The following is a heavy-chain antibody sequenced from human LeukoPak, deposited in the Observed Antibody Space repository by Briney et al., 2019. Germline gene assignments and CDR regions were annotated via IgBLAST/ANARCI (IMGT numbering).Heavy chain of an antibody. CDR3: ARGERITIFGVVIAQPGNWFDP. CDR1: GYTFTSYG. J-gene: IGHJ5*02. D-gene: IGHD3-3*01. V-gene: IGHV1-46*01. Sequence: ASVKVSCKASGYTFTSYGISWVRQAPGQGLEWMGIINPSGGSTSYAQKFQGRVTMTRDMSTSTVYMELSSLRSEDTAVYYCARGERITIFGVVIAQPGNWFDPWGQGTLVTVSS. CDR2: INPSGGST.